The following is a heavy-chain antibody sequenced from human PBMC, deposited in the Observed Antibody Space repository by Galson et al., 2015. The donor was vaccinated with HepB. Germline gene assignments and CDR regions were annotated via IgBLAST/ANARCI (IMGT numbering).Heavy chain of an antibody. CDR1: GGTFSSYA. Sequence: SVKVSCKASGGTFSSYAISWVRQAPGQGLEWMGGIIPIFGTANYAQKFQGRVTITADESTSTAYMELSSLRSEDTAVYYCARDAGASSWYGAFDYWGQGTLVTVSS. CDR2: IIPIFGTA. D-gene: IGHD6-13*01. V-gene: IGHV1-69*13. CDR3: ARDAGASSWYGAFDY. J-gene: IGHJ4*02.